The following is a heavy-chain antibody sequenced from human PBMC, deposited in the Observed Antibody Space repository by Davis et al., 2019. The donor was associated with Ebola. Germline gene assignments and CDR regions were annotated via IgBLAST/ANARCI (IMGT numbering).Heavy chain of an antibody. CDR1: GFTFSSYW. J-gene: IGHJ4*02. CDR3: TRWEEWELLPYFDY. Sequence: GESLKISCAASGFTFSSYWMSWVRQAPGKGLEWVANIKQDGSEKYYVDSVKGRFTISRDNAKNSLYLQMNSLRAEDTAVYYCTRWEEWELLPYFDYWGQGTLVTVSS. V-gene: IGHV3-7*03. CDR2: IKQDGSEK. D-gene: IGHD1-26*01.